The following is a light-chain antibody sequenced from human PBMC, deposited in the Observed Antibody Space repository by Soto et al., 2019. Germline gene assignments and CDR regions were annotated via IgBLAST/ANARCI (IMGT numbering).Light chain of an antibody. Sequence: LSCTASQNISNYLILYQQKPGQAPRLLIYDVSNRATGIPARFSGSGSGTDFTLTISSLQPEDFAVYYCQQRSNWPRTFGQGTKVDIK. V-gene: IGKV3-11*01. CDR2: DVS. J-gene: IGKJ1*01. CDR3: QQRSNWPRT. CDR1: QNISNY.